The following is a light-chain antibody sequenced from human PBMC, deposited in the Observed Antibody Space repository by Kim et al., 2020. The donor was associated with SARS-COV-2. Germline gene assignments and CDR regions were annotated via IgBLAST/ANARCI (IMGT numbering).Light chain of an antibody. V-gene: IGKV3-20*01. CDR3: QQYVSSLT. CDR2: GAS. J-gene: IGKJ4*01. CDR1: QSVNSDY. Sequence: LVLTQSPGTLSLSPGERATLSCRASQSVNSDYLAWHQQKPGQAPRLLIYGASNRVAGIPDRCSGSGSGTDFTLTISRLEPEDFAVYYCQQYVSSLTFGGGTKVDIK.